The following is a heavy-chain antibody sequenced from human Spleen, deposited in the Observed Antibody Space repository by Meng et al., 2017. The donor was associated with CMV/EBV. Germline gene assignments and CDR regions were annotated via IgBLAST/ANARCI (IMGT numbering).Heavy chain of an antibody. CDR1: GGSISSSY. V-gene: IGHV4-59*01. D-gene: IGHD3-16*01. CDR2: SGSS. CDR3: ARDPYYHYLDV. J-gene: IGHJ6*02. Sequence: SETLSLTCSVSGGSISSSYWGWIRQPPGKGLEWIGYSGSSNYNPSPQSRVIISVDTSKNQVSLRLKSVTAADTAVYYCARDPYYHYLDVWGQGTTVTVSS.